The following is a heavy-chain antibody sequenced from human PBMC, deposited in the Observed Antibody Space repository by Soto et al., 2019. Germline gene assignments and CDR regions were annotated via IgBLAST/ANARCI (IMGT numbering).Heavy chain of an antibody. J-gene: IGHJ4*02. D-gene: IGHD5-12*01. CDR3: AKWSGYGDE. V-gene: IGHV3-23*01. Sequence: ESGGGLVQPGGSRRLSCAASGFTFSTYSMAWVRQAPGKGPEWVSGLSGGGINTFYADSVKGRFTISVDNSKNTVDLQMNSLRVEDTAVYYCAKWSGYGDEWGQGTLVTVSS. CDR2: LSGGGINT. CDR1: GFTFSTYS.